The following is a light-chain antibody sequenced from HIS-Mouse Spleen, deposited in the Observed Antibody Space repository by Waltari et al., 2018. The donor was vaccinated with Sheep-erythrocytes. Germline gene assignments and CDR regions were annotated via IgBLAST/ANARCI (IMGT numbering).Light chain of an antibody. Sequence: QAALTQPASVSASPGQSITISCTGTSSDVGSYNLLPWYQQHPGKAPKLMIYEGSKRPSGVSNRFSGSKSGNTASLTISGLQAEDEADYYCCSYAGSSTPWVFGGGTKLTVL. CDR1: SSDVGSYNL. J-gene: IGLJ3*02. CDR2: EGS. CDR3: CSYAGSSTPWV. V-gene: IGLV2-23*01.